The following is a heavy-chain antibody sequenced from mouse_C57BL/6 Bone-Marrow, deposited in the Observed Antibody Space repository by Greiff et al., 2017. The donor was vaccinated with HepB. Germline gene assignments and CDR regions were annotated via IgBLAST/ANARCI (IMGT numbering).Heavy chain of an antibody. CDR3: ALSRYYGSFYFDY. V-gene: IGHV1-85*01. J-gene: IGHJ2*01. Sequence: QVHVKQSGPELVKPGASVKLSCKASGYTFTSYDINWVKQRPGQGLEWIGWIYPRDGSTKYNEKFKGKATLTVDTSSSTAYMELHSLTSEDSAVYFCALSRYYGSFYFDYWGQGTTLTVSS. CDR1: GYTFTSYD. D-gene: IGHD1-1*01. CDR2: IYPRDGST.